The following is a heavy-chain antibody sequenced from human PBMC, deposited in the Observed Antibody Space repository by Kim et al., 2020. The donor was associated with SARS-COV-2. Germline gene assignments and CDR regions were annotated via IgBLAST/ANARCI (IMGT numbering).Heavy chain of an antibody. CDR3: ARGLRVVPAATDV. CDR2: INHSGST. CDR1: GGSFSGYY. D-gene: IGHD2-2*01. V-gene: IGHV4-34*01. J-gene: IGHJ6*02. Sequence: SETLSLTCAVYGGSFSGYYWSWIRQPPGKGLEWIGEINHSGSTNYNPSLKSRVTISVDTSKNQFSLKLSSVTAADTAVYYCARGLRVVPAATDVWGQGTTVTVSS.